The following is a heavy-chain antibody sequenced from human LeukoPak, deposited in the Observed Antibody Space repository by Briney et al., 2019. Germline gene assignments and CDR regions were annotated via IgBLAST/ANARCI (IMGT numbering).Heavy chain of an antibody. D-gene: IGHD5-12*01. CDR3: ARDGYNYFDY. V-gene: IGHV3-11*01. Sequence: GGSLRLSCAASGFTFSNYYMSWIRQAPGKGLEWLSYISSNGKTKYYADSVRGRFTSSRDNAKNSLHLQMDSLRAEDTAIYFCARDGYNYFDYWGQGILVTVSS. J-gene: IGHJ4*02. CDR2: ISSNGKTK. CDR1: GFTFSNYY.